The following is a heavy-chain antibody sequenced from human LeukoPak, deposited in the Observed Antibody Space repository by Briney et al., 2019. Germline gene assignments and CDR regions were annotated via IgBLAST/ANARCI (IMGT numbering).Heavy chain of an antibody. CDR1: GFTFSSYA. CDR2: ISSSGGST. V-gene: IGHV3-64D*09. CDR3: VKDHNGDYGSGY. D-gene: IGHD4-17*01. Sequence: GGSLRLSFSASGFTFSSYAMHWVRQAPGKGLEYVSAISSSGGSTNYADSVKGRFTISRDNSKNTLYLQMSRLRAEDTAVYYCVKDHNGDYGSGYWGQGTLVTVSS. J-gene: IGHJ4*02.